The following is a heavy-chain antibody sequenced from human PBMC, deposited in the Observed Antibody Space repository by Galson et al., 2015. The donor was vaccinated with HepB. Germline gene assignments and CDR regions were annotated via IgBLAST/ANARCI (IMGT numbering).Heavy chain of an antibody. V-gene: IGHV1-24*01. CDR1: GHSVSELS. D-gene: IGHD2/OR15-2a*01. CDR3: ATEGLFAPFDN. Sequence: SVKVSCKVSGHSVSELSIHWVRQAPGKGLEWMGGFDADAGEAGERKYAEKFQGRVSMTEDTSTDTAYMDLKRLRFEDTAVYYCATEGLFAPFDNWGQGTLVAVSS. CDR2: FDADAGEAGER. J-gene: IGHJ4*02.